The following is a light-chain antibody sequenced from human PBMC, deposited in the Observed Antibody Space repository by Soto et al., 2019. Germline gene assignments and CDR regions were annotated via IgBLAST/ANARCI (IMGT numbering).Light chain of an antibody. J-gene: IGLJ3*02. V-gene: IGLV1-40*01. Sequence: QSVLTQPPSVSGAPGQRVTISCTGSSSNIGAGYDVHWYQQLPGTAPKLLIYGNSNRPSGVPDRCSGSKSGTSASLAITGLQAADEADYYCRSYDSSLSGSVFGGGTKLTVL. CDR3: RSYDSSLSGSV. CDR2: GNS. CDR1: SSNIGAGYD.